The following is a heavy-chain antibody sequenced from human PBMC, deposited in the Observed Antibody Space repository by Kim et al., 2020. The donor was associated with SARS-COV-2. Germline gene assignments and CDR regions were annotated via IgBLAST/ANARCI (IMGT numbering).Heavy chain of an antibody. CDR2: ISAYNGNT. V-gene: IGHV1-18*01. J-gene: IGHJ6*02. CDR3: ARVAASSTVPPKLRYFDWLLSPARDKDYYYGMDV. CDR1: GYTFTSYG. D-gene: IGHD3-9*01. Sequence: ASVKVSCKASGYTFTSYGISWVRQAPGQGLEWMGWISAYNGNTNYAQKLQGRVTMTTDTSTSTAYMELRSLRSDDTAVYYCARVAASSTVPPKLRYFDWLLSPARDKDYYYGMDVWGQGTTVTVSS.